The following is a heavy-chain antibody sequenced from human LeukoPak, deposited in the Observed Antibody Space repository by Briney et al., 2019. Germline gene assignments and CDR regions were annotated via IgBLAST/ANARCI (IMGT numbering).Heavy chain of an antibody. CDR1: GGSISSYY. CDR3: ARGLAAVTSPRDYYGMDV. CDR2: IYTSGST. V-gene: IGHV4-4*07. J-gene: IGHJ6*02. Sequence: SETLSLTCTVYGGSISSYYWSWIRQPAGKGLEWIGRIYTSGSTNYNPSLKSRVTMSVDTSKNQFSLKLSSVTAADTAVYYCARGLAAVTSPRDYYGMDVWGQGTTVTVSS. D-gene: IGHD4-17*01.